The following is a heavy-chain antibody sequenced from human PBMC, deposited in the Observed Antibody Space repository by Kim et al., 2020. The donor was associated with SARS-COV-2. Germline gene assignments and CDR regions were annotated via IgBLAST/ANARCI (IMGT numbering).Heavy chain of an antibody. Sequence: TITNAHSVRGRYTISTDNATNSLYLQMNSLRDEYTAVYYCARDFIFAFDIWGQGTVVTVSS. V-gene: IGHV3-48*02. CDR2: TI. CDR3: ARDFIFAFDI. J-gene: IGHJ3*02.